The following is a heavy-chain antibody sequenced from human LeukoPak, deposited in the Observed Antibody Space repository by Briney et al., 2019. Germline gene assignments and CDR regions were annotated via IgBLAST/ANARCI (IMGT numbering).Heavy chain of an antibody. CDR1: GITFSNSA. J-gene: IGHJ4*02. V-gene: IGHV3-21*01. CDR3: ARNLPAADY. CDR2: ISSSSSYI. Sequence: GGSLRLSCVPSGITFSNSALSWVRQAPGKGLEWVSSISSSSSYIYYADSVKGRFTISRDNAKNSLYLQMNSLRAEDTAVYYCARNLPAADYWGQGTLVTVSS. D-gene: IGHD2-2*01.